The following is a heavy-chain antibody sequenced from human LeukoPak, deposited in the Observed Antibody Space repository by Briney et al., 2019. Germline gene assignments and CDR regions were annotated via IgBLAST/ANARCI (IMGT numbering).Heavy chain of an antibody. CDR1: GLTFSSYW. V-gene: IGHV3-7*01. CDR3: ARTSRYCSSTNCSYYFDY. D-gene: IGHD2-2*01. CDR2: INQDGSDK. Sequence: PGGSLRLSCAASGLTFSSYWMSWVRQAPGKGLEWVANINQDGSDKYYVDSVKGRFTISRDNAKNSLYLQMNSLRAEDTAVYYCARTSRYCSSTNCSYYFDYWGQGTLVTVSS. J-gene: IGHJ4*02.